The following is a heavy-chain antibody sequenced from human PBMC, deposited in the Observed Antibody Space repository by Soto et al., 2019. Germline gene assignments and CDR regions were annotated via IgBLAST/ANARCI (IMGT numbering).Heavy chain of an antibody. V-gene: IGHV1-46*04. CDR1: GYTFTNYY. CDR3: GGDNPAENGVLAH. CDR2: INPSARSA. D-gene: IGHD3-10*01. Sequence: QVQLVQSGAEVKNPGASVKLSCKASGYTFTNYYLHWVRQAPGQGLEWVGMINPSARSASYAQKWGDGPPVKGETSTTRVYMKWAGLTSEPTAVYFCGGDNPAENGVLAHGAQGPLATVSP. J-gene: IGHJ4*02.